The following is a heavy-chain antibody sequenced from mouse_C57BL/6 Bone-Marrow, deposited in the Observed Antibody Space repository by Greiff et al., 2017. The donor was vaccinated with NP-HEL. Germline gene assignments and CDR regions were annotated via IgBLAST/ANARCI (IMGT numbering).Heavy chain of an antibody. V-gene: IGHV2-5*01. CDR2: IWSGGST. CDR3: AKNIYYGNSYAMDY. Sequence: VKLMESGPGLVQPSQSLSITCTVSGFSLTSYGVHWVRQSPGKGLEWLGVIWSGGSTDYNAAFMSRLSITKDNSKSQVFFKMNSLQADDTAIYYCAKNIYYGNSYAMDYWGQGTSVTVSS. D-gene: IGHD2-1*01. CDR1: GFSLTSYG. J-gene: IGHJ4*01.